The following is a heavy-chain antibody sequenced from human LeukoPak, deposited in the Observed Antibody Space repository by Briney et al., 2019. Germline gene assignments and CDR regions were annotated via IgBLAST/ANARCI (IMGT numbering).Heavy chain of an antibody. CDR2: ITNGGSTI. CDR3: ARSIGLTGGGVDV. Sequence: GSLRLSCAASGFTFSDYNMNWVRQAPGKGREWVSYITNGGSTIHHADSGKGRFTISRDNAKKTLYLQMNSLRAEDTAVYYCARSIGLTGGGVDVWGQGTTVTVSS. CDR1: GFTFSDYN. D-gene: IGHD3-9*01. V-gene: IGHV3-11*01. J-gene: IGHJ6*02.